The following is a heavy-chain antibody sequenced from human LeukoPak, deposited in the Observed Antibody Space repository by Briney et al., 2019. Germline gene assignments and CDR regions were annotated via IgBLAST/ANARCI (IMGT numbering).Heavy chain of an antibody. CDR3: ARVSGTRTQDFDY. V-gene: IGHV4-34*01. CDR2: INHSGST. Sequence: SETLSLTCAVYGGSFSGYYWSWIRQPPGKGLEWIGEINHSGSTNYNPSLKSRVTISVDTSKNQFSLKLSSVTAADTAVYYCARVSGTRTQDFDYWGQGTLVTVSS. J-gene: IGHJ4*02. D-gene: IGHD3/OR15-3a*01. CDR1: GGSFSGYY.